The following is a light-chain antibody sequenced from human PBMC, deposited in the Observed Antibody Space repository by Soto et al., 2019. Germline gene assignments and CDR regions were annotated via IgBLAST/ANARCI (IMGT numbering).Light chain of an antibody. J-gene: IGLJ3*02. CDR2: LEGSGSY. CDR3: ETWDSNLWV. Sequence: QSVLTQSSSASASLGSSVKLTCTLSSGHSSYIIAWHQQQPGKAPRYLMKLEGSGSYNKGSGVPDRFSGSSSGADRYLTISNLQSEDEADYYCETWDSNLWVFGGGTKLTVL. V-gene: IGLV4-60*03. CDR1: SGHSSYI.